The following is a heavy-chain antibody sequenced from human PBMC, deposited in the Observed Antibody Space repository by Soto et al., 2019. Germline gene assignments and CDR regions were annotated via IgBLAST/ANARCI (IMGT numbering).Heavy chain of an antibody. CDR1: GFTFSDYY. J-gene: IGHJ1*01. V-gene: IGHV3-11*01. CDR2: ISSSGSTI. Sequence: PGGSLRLSCAASGFTFSDYYMSWIRQAPGKGLKWVSYISSSGSTIYYADSVRGRFTISRDNAKNSLYLQMNSLTAADTAVYYCASSQYCSGGSCYLVRHWGQGTLVTVSS. CDR3: ASSQYCSGGSCYLVRH. D-gene: IGHD2-15*01.